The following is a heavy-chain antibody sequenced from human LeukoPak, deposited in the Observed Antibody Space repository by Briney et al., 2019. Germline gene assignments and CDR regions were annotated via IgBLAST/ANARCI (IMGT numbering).Heavy chain of an antibody. CDR1: GFTSSSYA. D-gene: IGHD3-10*01. V-gene: IGHV3-23*01. Sequence: GGSLRLSCAASGFTSSSYAMSWVRQAPGKGLEWVSAISGSGGSTYYADSVKGRFTISRDNSKNTLYLQMNSLRAEDTAVYYCASHLDPTMVRGVHSYYYYGMDVWGQGTTVTVSS. J-gene: IGHJ6*02. CDR2: ISGSGGST. CDR3: ASHLDPTMVRGVHSYYYYGMDV.